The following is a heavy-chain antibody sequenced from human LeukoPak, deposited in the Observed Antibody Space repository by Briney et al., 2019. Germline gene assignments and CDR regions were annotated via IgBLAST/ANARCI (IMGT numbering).Heavy chain of an antibody. CDR1: GGSISGHY. CDR3: AKLSRAVEVFCHYMDV. J-gene: IGHJ6*03. CDR2: IYSDGST. Sequence: PSETLSLTCTVSGGSISGHYWGWIRQPPGRGLEFMGYIYSDGSTNYNPSVKSRVTMSVDTSKNQFSLKLTSVTAADTAVFYCAKLSRAVEVFCHYMDVWGKGTTVTVS. D-gene: IGHD3-16*02. V-gene: IGHV4-4*09.